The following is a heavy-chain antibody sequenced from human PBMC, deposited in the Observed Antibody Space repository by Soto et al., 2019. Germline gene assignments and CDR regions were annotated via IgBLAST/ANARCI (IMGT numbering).Heavy chain of an antibody. D-gene: IGHD3-10*01. Sequence: SETLSLTCTVSGGSISSGDYYWSWIRQPPGKGLEWIGYIYYSATTYYNPSLKSRLTISIDTSKNQFSLKLSSVTAADTVVYFCARGFRGVYFDFWGQGTLVTVSS. J-gene: IGHJ4*02. CDR1: GGSISSGDYY. CDR2: IYYSATT. V-gene: IGHV4-30-4*01. CDR3: ARGFRGVYFDF.